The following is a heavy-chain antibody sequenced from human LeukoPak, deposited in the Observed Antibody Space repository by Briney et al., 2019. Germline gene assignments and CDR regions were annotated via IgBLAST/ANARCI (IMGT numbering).Heavy chain of an antibody. CDR3: ARDPYYYDSSGYLNYYFDY. V-gene: IGHV3-20*04. J-gene: IGHJ4*02. CDR1: GFTFDDYG. D-gene: IGHD3-22*01. Sequence: GGSLRLSCAASGFTFDDYGMSWVRQAPGKGLEWVSGINWNGGSTGYADSVKGRFTISRDNAKNSLYLQMNSLRAEDTALYYCARDPYYYDSSGYLNYYFDYWGQGTLVTVSS. CDR2: INWNGGST.